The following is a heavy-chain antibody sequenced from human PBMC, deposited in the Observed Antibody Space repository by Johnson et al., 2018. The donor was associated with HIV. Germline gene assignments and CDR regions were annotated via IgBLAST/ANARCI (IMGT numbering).Heavy chain of an antibody. V-gene: IGHV3-30*19. J-gene: IGHJ3*02. Sequence: QVYLVESGGGVVQPGGSLRLSCVASGFIFSSSGMHWVRQAPGKGLEWVAVISYDGSNKYYADSVKGRFTISRDNSKNTLYLQMNSLRAEDTAVYYCASLAYCGGDCYWEDIWGQGTMVTVSS. CDR1: GFIFSSSG. CDR3: ASLAYCGGDCYWEDI. D-gene: IGHD2-21*02. CDR2: ISYDGSNK.